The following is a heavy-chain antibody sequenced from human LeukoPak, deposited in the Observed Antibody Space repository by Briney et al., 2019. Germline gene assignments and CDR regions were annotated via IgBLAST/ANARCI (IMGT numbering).Heavy chain of an antibody. J-gene: IGHJ2*01. D-gene: IGHD2-15*01. V-gene: IGHV3-13*01. CDR3: ARVWGSRSAGGWYCDL. Sequence: GGSLRLSCAASGFTFSIYDMHWVRQTTGKGLEWVAGVGTSGDTYYPVSVKGRFTISRDNAKNSLYLQMNSLRAEDTAVYYCARVWGSRSAGGWYCDLWGRGTLVTVSS. CDR1: GFTFSIYD. CDR2: VGTSGDT.